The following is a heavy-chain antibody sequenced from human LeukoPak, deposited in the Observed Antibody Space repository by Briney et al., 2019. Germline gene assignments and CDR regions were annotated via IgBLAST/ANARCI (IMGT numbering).Heavy chain of an antibody. D-gene: IGHD5/OR15-5a*01. V-gene: IGHV3-21*01. CDR2: ISSSSSYI. J-gene: IGHJ6*02. CDR3: ARGPPLSLYGMDV. Sequence: PGGSLRLSCAASGFTFSSYSMNWVRQAPGKGLGWVSSISSSSSYIYYADSVKGRFTISRDNAKNSLYLQMNSLRAEDTAVYYCARGPPLSLYGMDVWGQGTTVTVSS. CDR1: GFTFSSYS.